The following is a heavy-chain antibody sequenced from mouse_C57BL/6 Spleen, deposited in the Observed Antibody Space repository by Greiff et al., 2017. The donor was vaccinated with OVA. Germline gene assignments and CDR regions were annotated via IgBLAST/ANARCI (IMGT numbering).Heavy chain of an antibody. CDR3: AKRGTVVPFDY. V-gene: IGHV1-42*01. D-gene: IGHD1-1*01. CDR1: GYSFTGYY. Sequence: VQLKESGPELVKPGASVKISCKASGYSFTGYYMNWVKQSPEKSLEWIGEINPSTGGTTYNQKFKAKATLTVDKSSSTAYMQLKSLTSEDSAVYYCAKRGTVVPFDYWGQGTTLTVSS. J-gene: IGHJ2*01. CDR2: INPSTGGT.